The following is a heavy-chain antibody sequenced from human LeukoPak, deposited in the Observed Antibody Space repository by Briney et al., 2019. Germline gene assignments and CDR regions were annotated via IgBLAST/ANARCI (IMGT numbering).Heavy chain of an antibody. CDR3: ARSFWSGSLIFDY. CDR2: MNPNSGNT. Sequence: ASVKVSCKASGYTFTSYDINWVRQATGQGLEWMGWMNPNSGNTNYAQKLQGRVTMTTDTSTSTAYMELRSLRSDDTAVYYCARSFWSGSLIFDYWGQGTLVTVSS. V-gene: IGHV1-18*01. J-gene: IGHJ4*02. D-gene: IGHD3-3*01. CDR1: GYTFTSYD.